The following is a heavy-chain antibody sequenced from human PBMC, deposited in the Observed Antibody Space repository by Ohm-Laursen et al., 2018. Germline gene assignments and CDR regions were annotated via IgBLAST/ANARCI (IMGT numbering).Heavy chain of an antibody. J-gene: IGHJ4*02. V-gene: IGHV4-38-2*02. CDR1: GGSISGYH. Sequence: TLSLTCTVSGGSISGYHWGWIRQPPGKGLEWIGSISHSGFTSYNPSLKSRVTISVDTSKNQFSLRLSSVTAADTAVYYCARDYGSGSSSFDYWGQGTLVSVSS. CDR2: ISHSGFT. CDR3: ARDYGSGSSSFDY. D-gene: IGHD3-10*01.